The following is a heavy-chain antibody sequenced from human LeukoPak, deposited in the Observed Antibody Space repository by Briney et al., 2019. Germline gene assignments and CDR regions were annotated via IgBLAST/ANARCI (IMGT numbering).Heavy chain of an antibody. V-gene: IGHV1-8*02. J-gene: IGHJ5*02. Sequence: ASVKVSCKASGYSFTGYYIHWMRQAPGQGLEWMGWMNPNSGNTGYAQKFQGRVTMTRNTSISTAYMELSSLRSEDTAVYYCARGLPLDWFDPWGQGTLVTVSS. CDR3: ARGLPLDWFDP. CDR1: GYSFTGYY. CDR2: MNPNSGNT.